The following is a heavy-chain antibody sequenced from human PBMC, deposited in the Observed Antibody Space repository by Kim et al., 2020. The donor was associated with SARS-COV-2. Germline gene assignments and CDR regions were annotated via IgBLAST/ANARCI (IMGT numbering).Heavy chain of an antibody. V-gene: IGHV4-31*02. CDR2: GRT. J-gene: IGHJ5*02. D-gene: IGHD4-17*01. Sequence: GRTYYNPSLKSRVTISVDTSKNQFSRKLGSVTAADTAVYYCARERLGWFDPWGQGTLVTVSS. CDR3: ARERLGWFDP.